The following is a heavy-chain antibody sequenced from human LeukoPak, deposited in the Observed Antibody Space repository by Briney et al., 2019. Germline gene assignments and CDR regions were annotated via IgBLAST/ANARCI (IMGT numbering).Heavy chain of an antibody. D-gene: IGHD3-22*01. V-gene: IGHV1-2*02. Sequence: ASVKVSCKASGYTFTGYYMHWVRQAPGQGLEWMGWVNPNSGGTNYAQKFRGRVTMTKDRPIRTAYMDLSRLKSDDTAVYFCARQSLDYYETLDAFDIWGQGTVVTVSS. CDR1: GYTFTGYY. J-gene: IGHJ3*02. CDR2: VNPNSGGT. CDR3: ARQSLDYYETLDAFDI.